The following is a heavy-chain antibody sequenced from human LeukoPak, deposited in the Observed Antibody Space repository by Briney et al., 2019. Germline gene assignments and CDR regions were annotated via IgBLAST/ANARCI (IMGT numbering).Heavy chain of an antibody. D-gene: IGHD6-19*01. V-gene: IGHV3-23*01. Sequence: GGSLRLSCVASGFTFTTYGMTWVRQAPGKGLQWVSGIRDGVDDTTYYADSVQGRFTISRDNSKNTLYLQMSSLRAEDTAVYYCARVSPSAWFLNYWGQGTLVTVSS. J-gene: IGHJ4*02. CDR3: ARVSPSAWFLNY. CDR1: GFTFTTYG. CDR2: IRDGVDDTT.